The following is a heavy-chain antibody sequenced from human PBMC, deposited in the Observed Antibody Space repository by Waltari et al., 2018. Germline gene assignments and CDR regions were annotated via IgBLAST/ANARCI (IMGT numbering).Heavy chain of an antibody. CDR3: AKLAGSVAIDY. V-gene: IGHV3-43D*04. Sequence: EVQLVESGGGVVQPGGSLRLSCVVSELPFDDHTMHWVRQAPGKGLEWVSLIRWDGVGTDYADSVKGRFTISRDTSKNSLYLQMNSLRAEDTALYYCAKLAGSVAIDYWGQGTLVTVSS. D-gene: IGHD2-2*01. CDR1: ELPFDDHT. CDR2: IRWDGVGT. J-gene: IGHJ4*02.